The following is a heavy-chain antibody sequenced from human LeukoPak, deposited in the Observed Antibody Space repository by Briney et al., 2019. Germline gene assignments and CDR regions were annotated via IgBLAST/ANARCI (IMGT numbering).Heavy chain of an antibody. CDR1: GFTFSSYG. Sequence: PGRSLRLSCAASGFTFSSYGMHWVRQAPGKGLEWVAVISYDGSNKYYADSVKGRFTISRDNSKNTLYLQMNSLRAEDTAVYYCAKDPSLPGYYYGMDVWGKGTTVTVSS. V-gene: IGHV3-30*18. J-gene: IGHJ6*04. CDR2: ISYDGSNK. CDR3: AKDPSLPGYYYGMDV.